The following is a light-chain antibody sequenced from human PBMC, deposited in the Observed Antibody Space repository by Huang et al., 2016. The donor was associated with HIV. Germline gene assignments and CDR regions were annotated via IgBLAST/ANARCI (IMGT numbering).Light chain of an antibody. CDR2: AAS. J-gene: IGKJ2*01. CDR1: QSVNTN. Sequence: VMMSQSPATLAASPGARVTLSCGASQSVNTNLAWYQQKPGQPPRLRIYAASTSATGVPARFAGSGSGTEFTLTIDSLQSDDFAVYYCQQYNKWPPEYTFGQGTRLEIK. V-gene: IGKV3-15*01. CDR3: QQYNKWPPEYT.